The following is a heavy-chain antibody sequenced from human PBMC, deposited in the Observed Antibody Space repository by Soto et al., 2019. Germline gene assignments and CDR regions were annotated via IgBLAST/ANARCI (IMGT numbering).Heavy chain of an antibody. CDR2: ISDHGKVT. J-gene: IGHJ4*02. V-gene: IGHV3-30*04. CDR3: AREVVTTKWYFDN. Sequence: QVQLVKSGGGVVRPGGSLRLSYVTSGFTFSSHSIHWFCQTPDKGLEWVAVISDHGKVTSYADFVRGRFTISRDNSKNTVFLQMNRLRREDAAVYFCAREVVTTKWYFDNWGQGIVVTVSA. D-gene: IGHD1-1*01. CDR1: GFTFSSHS.